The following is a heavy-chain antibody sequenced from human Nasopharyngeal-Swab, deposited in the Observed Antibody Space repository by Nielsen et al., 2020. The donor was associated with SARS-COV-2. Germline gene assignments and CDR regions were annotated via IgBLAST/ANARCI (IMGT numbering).Heavy chain of an antibody. CDR3: ARARGAYGDYYYYYYTDV. CDR2: TYYRFKWYN. D-gene: IGHD4-17*01. J-gene: IGHJ6*03. V-gene: IGHV6-1*01. CDR1: GDSVSSSSAA. Sequence: SQTLSLTCAISGDSVSSSSAAWNWIRQSPSRGLVWLGRTYYRFKWYNDYAVSVKSRITIHPDTSKNQFSLHLNSVTPEDTAVYYCARARGAYGDYYYYYYTDVWGKGTTVTVSS.